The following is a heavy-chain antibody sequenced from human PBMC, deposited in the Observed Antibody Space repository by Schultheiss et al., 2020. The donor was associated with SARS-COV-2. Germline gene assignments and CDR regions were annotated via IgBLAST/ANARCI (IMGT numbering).Heavy chain of an antibody. CDR1: GFTFSSYA. J-gene: IGHJ4*02. Sequence: GGSLRLSCAASGFTFSSYAMHWVRQAPGKGLEWVAVISYDGSNKYYADSVKGRFTISRDNSKNTLYLQMNSLRAEDTAVYYCARDGGGYVPYYFDYWGQGTLVTRLL. V-gene: IGHV3-30*01. CDR3: ARDGGGYVPYYFDY. D-gene: IGHD5-12*01. CDR2: ISYDGSNK.